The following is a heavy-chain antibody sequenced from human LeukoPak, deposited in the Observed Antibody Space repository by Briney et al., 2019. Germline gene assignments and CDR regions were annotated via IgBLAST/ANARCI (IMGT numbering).Heavy chain of an antibody. J-gene: IGHJ4*02. V-gene: IGHV4-59*01. CDR1: GGSISYYY. Sequence: PSETLSLTRTVSGGSISYYYWGWIRQPPGKGLEWIGYIYYSGSTNYHPSLKSRVTISVDTSKNQFSLNLSSVTAADTAVYYCARADYYYDSSGYTYLFDYWGQGILVTVSS. CDR2: IYYSGST. CDR3: ARADYYYDSSGYTYLFDY. D-gene: IGHD3-22*01.